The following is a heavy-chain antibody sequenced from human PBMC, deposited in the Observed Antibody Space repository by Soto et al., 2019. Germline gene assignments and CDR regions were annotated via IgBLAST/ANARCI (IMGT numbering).Heavy chain of an antibody. D-gene: IGHD2-21*01. J-gene: IGHJ1*01. CDR2: VYYSGTT. V-gene: IGHV4-61*08. CDR3: GRDGIALPNYFEH. Sequence: PSETLSLTCTVSGGSIDSGDYYWCWIRQPPGKGLEWIGYVYYSGTTNYNPFLKSRVTLSLDKSKNQVSLKMNSVTAADTAVYYRGRDGIALPNYFEHWGQGTLVTVSS. CDR1: GGSIDSGDYY.